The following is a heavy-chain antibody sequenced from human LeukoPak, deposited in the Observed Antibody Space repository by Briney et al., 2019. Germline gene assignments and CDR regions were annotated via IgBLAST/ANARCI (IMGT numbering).Heavy chain of an antibody. Sequence: GGSLRLSCAASGFTFSSYGMHWVRQAPGKGLEWVAVISYDGSNKYYADSVKGRFTISRDNSKNTLYLQTNSLRAEDTAVYYCANSVVITSAFDIWGQGTMVTVSS. D-gene: IGHD3-22*01. CDR1: GFTFSSYG. J-gene: IGHJ3*02. CDR2: ISYDGSNK. V-gene: IGHV3-30*18. CDR3: ANSVVITSAFDI.